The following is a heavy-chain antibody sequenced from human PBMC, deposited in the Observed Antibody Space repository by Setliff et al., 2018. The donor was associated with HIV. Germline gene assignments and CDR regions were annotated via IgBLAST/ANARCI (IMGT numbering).Heavy chain of an antibody. CDR2: ISSSGSTI. D-gene: IGHD2-2*03. CDR1: GFTFSDYY. V-gene: IGHV3-11*04. Sequence: PGESLKISCAASGFTFSDYYMSWIRQAPGKGLEWVSYISSSGSTIYYADSVKGRFTISRDNAKNSLYLQMNSLRAEDSAVYYCARDTGGYCSSTSCYAGRYYYYYMDVWGKGTTVTVSS. CDR3: ARDTGGYCSSTSCYAGRYYYYYMDV. J-gene: IGHJ6*03.